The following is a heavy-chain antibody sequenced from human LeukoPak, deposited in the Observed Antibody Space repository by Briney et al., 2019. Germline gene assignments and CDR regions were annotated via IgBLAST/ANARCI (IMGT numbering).Heavy chain of an antibody. V-gene: IGHV3-66*01. CDR1: EFSVGSNY. D-gene: IGHD3-10*02. Sequence: GGSLRLSCAASEFSVGSNYMTWVRQAPGKGLEWVSLIYSGGSTYYADSVKGRFTISRDNSKNTPYLQMNSLRAEDTAVYYCAELGITMIGGVWGKGTTVTISS. CDR2: IYSGGST. CDR3: AELGITMIGGV. J-gene: IGHJ6*04.